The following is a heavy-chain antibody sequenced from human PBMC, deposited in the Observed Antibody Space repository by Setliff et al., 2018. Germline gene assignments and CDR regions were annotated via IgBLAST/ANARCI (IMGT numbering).Heavy chain of an antibody. J-gene: IGHJ2*01. Sequence: PSETLSLTCTVSGGSISSSSHYWSWIRQPPGKGLEWIGYMYYIGSTTYNPSLKSRVTISVDTSKNQFSLRLSSVTAADTAVYYCAREYYDILTRSRGWYFDLWGRGTLGTVSS. CDR1: GGSISSSSHY. V-gene: IGHV4-61*01. D-gene: IGHD3-9*01. CDR2: MYYIGST. CDR3: AREYYDILTRSRGWYFDL.